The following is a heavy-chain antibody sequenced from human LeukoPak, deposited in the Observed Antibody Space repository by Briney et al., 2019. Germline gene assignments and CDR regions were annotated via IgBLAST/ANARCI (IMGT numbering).Heavy chain of an antibody. J-gene: IGHJ4*02. D-gene: IGHD3-22*01. CDR1: GFTFRSYD. CDR2: ISSNGGST. CDR3: VKDAESDYYDSSGYEDY. Sequence: PGGSLRLSCAASGFTFRSYDMSWVRQAPGKGLEYVSAISSNGGSTYYADSVKGRFTISRDNSKNTLYLQMSSLRAEDTAVYYCVKDAESDYYDSSGYEDYWDQGTLVTVSS. V-gene: IGHV3-64D*06.